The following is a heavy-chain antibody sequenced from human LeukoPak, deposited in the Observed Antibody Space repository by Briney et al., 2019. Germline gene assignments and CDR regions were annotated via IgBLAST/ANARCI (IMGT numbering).Heavy chain of an antibody. V-gene: IGHV3-23*01. CDR1: GFTFSSYA. CDR2: ISGSGGST. Sequence: PGGSLRPSCAASGFTFSSYAMSWVRHAPGKGLERVSAISGSGGSTYYADTVKGRFTISRDNSKNTLYLQMNSLRAEDTAVYYCARVLGYCSGGSCRDAFDISGQGTMVTVSS. CDR3: ARVLGYCSGGSCRDAFDI. D-gene: IGHD2-15*01. J-gene: IGHJ3*02.